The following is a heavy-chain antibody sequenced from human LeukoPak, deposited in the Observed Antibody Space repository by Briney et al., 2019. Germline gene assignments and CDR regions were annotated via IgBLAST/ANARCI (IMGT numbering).Heavy chain of an antibody. V-gene: IGHV3-20*04. J-gene: IGHJ4*02. CDR2: INWNGGST. D-gene: IGHD3-16*02. Sequence: GGSLILSCAASGFTFDDYVMSWVRQAPGKVLEWVSGINWNGGSTGHADSVKGRFTISRDKAKNSVYLQMNSLRAEDTALYYCARDGHLGDLSPALDYWGQGSLVTVSS. CDR1: GFTFDDYV. CDR3: ARDGHLGDLSPALDY.